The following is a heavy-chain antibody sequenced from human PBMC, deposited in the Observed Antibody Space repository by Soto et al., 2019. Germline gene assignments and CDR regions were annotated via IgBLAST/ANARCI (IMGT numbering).Heavy chain of an antibody. CDR1: GGSISSYY. V-gene: IGHV4-59*08. Sequence: QVQLQESGPGLVKPSETLSLTCTVSGGSISSYYWSWIRPPPGKGLEWIGYIYYSGSTNYNPSLKSRVTISVDTSKNQFSLKLSSVTAADPAVYYCARRWGAAVDYWGQGTLVTVSS. D-gene: IGHD1-26*01. CDR2: IYYSGST. J-gene: IGHJ4*02. CDR3: ARRWGAAVDY.